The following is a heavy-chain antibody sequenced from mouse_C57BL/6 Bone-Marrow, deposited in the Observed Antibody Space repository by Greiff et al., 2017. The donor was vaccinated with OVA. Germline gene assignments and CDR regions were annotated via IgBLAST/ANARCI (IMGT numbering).Heavy chain of an antibody. D-gene: IGHD1-1*01. J-gene: IGHJ3*01. CDR2: IYPGDGDT. CDR3: ALRWVFAY. CDR1: GYAFSSSW. V-gene: IGHV1-82*01. Sequence: QVQLQQSGPELVKPGASVKISCKASGYAFSSSWMNWVQQRPGKGLEWVGRIYPGDGDTNYNGTVKGKATLTAEKASSTAYMQLSSLTSEDAAVCFCALRWVFAYWGQGTPVTVSA.